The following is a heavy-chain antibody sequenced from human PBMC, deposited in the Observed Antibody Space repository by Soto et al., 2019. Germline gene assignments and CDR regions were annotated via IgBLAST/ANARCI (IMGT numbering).Heavy chain of an antibody. CDR3: SGGGRPGQIDWFDP. V-gene: IGHV4-4*02. CDR1: GGSLSSCNW. D-gene: IGHD2-21*01. Sequence: QVQLQESGPRLVKPSGTLSLTCAVFGGSLSSCNWWSWVRQPPGKGLEWIGEIYHYGSTSYNPSLQSRGTLAGDKSKNPISLKMTSLTPGDPAGYFCSGGGRPGQIDWFDPWGQGTLVTVSS. CDR2: IYHYGST. J-gene: IGHJ5*02.